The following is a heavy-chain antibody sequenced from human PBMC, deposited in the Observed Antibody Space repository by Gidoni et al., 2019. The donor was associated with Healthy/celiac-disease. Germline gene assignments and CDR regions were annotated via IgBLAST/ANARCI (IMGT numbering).Heavy chain of an antibody. J-gene: IGHJ5*02. Sequence: QLVQSGAQVIKPGESLMNSCKGSGYSFTASWLTWVRQMPGKGLERMGRIDPGDSYTNYSPAFQGHVTISADKSISTAYLQWSSLKASDTDMDYCARFSQYCSGGSCYLYNWFDPWGQGTLVTVSS. CDR1: GYSFTASW. CDR3: ARFSQYCSGGSCYLYNWFDP. D-gene: IGHD2-15*01. V-gene: IGHV5-10-1*01. CDR2: IDPGDSYT.